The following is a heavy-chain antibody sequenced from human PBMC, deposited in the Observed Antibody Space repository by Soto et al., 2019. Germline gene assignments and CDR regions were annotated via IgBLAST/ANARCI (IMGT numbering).Heavy chain of an antibody. V-gene: IGHV1-3*01. CDR2: INPRNGNT. Sequence: VASVKVSCKASGYTFTSYAMHWVRQAPGQGIEWMGWINPRNGNTKYSQKFEGRLTFTRETSTSTAYMELSSLRYEDTAVYYCAREKTEEDIDSWGQGTLVTVSS. CDR1: GYTFTSYA. J-gene: IGHJ4*02. CDR3: AREKTEEDIDS.